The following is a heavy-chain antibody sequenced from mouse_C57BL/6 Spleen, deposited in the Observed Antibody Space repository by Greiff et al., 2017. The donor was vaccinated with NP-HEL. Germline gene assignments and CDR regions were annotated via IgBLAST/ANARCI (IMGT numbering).Heavy chain of an antibody. Sequence: EVPVVESGGGLVKPGGSLKLSCAASGFTFSDYGMHWVRQAPETGLEWVAYISSGSRTIYYADTVPGRFTISRDNAKNTLFLQMTSLRSEDTAMYDCARTGPSWFAYWGQGTLVTVSA. CDR3: ARTGPSWFAY. CDR2: ISSGSRTI. D-gene: IGHD4-1*01. J-gene: IGHJ3*01. CDR1: GFTFSDYG. V-gene: IGHV5-17*01.